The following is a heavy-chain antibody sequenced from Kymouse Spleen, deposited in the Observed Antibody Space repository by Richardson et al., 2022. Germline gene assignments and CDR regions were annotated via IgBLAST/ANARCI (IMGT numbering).Heavy chain of an antibody. D-gene: IGHD2-8*01. J-gene: IGHJ6*02. CDR2: ISSSSSYI. CDR3: ARLGYCTNGVCYTDYYYYGMDV. V-gene: IGHV3-21*03. CDR1: GFTFSSYS. Sequence: EVQLVESGGGLVKPGGSLRLSCAASGFTFSSYSMNWVRQAPGKGLEWVSSISSSSSYIYYADSVKGRFTISRDNAKNSLYLQMNSLRAEDTAVYYCARLGYCTNGVCYTDYYYYGMDVWGQGTTVTVSS.